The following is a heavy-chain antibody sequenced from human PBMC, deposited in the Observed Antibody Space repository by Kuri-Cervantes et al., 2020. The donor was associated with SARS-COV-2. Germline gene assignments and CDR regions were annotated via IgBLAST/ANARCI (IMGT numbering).Heavy chain of an antibody. Sequence: GSLRLSCSVSGDSIRSTNYYWGWIRQPPGKGLEWIGSIFYNGDTYYNLSLKSRVTISVDTSKNQFSLKVTSVTATDTAVYYCVRCAIFGVAHNWFDPWGQGTLVTVSS. J-gene: IGHJ5*02. V-gene: IGHV4-39*01. CDR1: GDSIRSTNYY. D-gene: IGHD3-3*01. CDR3: VRCAIFGVAHNWFDP. CDR2: IFYNGDT.